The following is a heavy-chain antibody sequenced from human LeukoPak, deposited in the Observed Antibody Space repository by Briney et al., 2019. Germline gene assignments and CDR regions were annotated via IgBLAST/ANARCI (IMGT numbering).Heavy chain of an antibody. Sequence: GGSLRLSCAASGFTFSSYSMNWVRQAPGKGLEWVSSISSSSSYIYYADSVKGRFTISRDNAKNSLYLQMNGLRAEDTAVYYCARFSDYGDYGFGYWGQGTLVTVSS. CDR3: ARFSDYGDYGFGY. CDR1: GFTFSSYS. CDR2: ISSSSSYI. D-gene: IGHD4-17*01. V-gene: IGHV3-21*01. J-gene: IGHJ4*02.